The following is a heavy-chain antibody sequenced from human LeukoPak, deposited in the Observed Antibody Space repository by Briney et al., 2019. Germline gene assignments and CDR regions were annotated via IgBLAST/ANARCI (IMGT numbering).Heavy chain of an antibody. CDR1: GFTLSDSA. J-gene: IGHJ5*02. Sequence: PGGSLKLSCAASGFTLSDSAIHWVRQASGKGLEWVGLIDRPAKSYATAYGASVGCRFTISRDDSKNTAYLKMDSLKTEDTALYYCTRNRGTHNWLDPWGQGTLVTVSS. CDR3: TRNRGTHNWLDP. CDR2: IDRPAKSYAT. D-gene: IGHD1-14*01. V-gene: IGHV3-73*01.